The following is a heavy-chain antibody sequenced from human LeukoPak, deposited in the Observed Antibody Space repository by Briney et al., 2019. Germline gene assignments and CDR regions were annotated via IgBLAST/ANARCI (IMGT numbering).Heavy chain of an antibody. CDR3: ARGHPDRITGNY. D-gene: IGHD1-20*01. Sequence: PSETLSLTCTVSGYSISSGYFWGWIRQPPGKGLEWIGSMSHGGTTYYNPSLKSRVTISIDTSKNQLSLKLTSVTAADTAVYYCARGHPDRITGNYWGQGTLVTVSS. V-gene: IGHV4-38-2*02. CDR1: GYSISSGYF. J-gene: IGHJ4*02. CDR2: MSHGGTT.